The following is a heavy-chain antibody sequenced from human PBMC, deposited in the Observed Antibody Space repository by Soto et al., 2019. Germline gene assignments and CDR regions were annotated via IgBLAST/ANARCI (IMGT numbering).Heavy chain of an antibody. Sequence: QVQLQESGPGLVKPSETLSLTCTVSGGSISSYYWSWIRQPPGKGLERIGYIYDSGSTNYNPALKSRVTISVDTSNTQFSLNLSSVTAADTAVYYCARAAGLMVRVVIWYYYGMDVWGQGTTVTVSS. CDR3: ARAAGLMVRVVIWYYYGMDV. CDR1: GGSISSYY. D-gene: IGHD3-10*01. CDR2: IYDSGST. J-gene: IGHJ6*02. V-gene: IGHV4-59*01.